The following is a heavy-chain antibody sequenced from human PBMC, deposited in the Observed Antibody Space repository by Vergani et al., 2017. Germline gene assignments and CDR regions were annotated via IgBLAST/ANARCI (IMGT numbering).Heavy chain of an antibody. J-gene: IGHJ6*02. D-gene: IGHD2-2*01. CDR3: ARPKGVFWSSTSCYXGATDYDYYYGRDV. CDR1: GGTFSSYA. Sequence: QVQLVQSGAEVKKPGSSVKVSCKASGGTFSSYAISWVRQAPGQGLEWMGGIIPIFGTANYAQKFQGRVTITADESTSTAYMELSSLRSEDTAVYYCARPKGVFWSSTSCYXGATDYDYYYGRDVWGRG. CDR2: IIPIFGTA. V-gene: IGHV1-69*01.